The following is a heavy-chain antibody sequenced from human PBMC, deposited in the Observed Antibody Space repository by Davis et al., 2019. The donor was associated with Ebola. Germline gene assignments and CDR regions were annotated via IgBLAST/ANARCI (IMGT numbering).Heavy chain of an antibody. Sequence: GESLKISCAASGFTFSSYGMHWVRQAPGKGLEWVAFIRYDGSNKYYADSVKGRFTISRDNSENTLYLHMNSLRAEDTAVYYCAKDSGNGMDVWGKGTTVTVSS. CDR1: GFTFSSYG. CDR3: AKDSGNGMDV. CDR2: IRYDGSNK. J-gene: IGHJ6*04. V-gene: IGHV3-30*02.